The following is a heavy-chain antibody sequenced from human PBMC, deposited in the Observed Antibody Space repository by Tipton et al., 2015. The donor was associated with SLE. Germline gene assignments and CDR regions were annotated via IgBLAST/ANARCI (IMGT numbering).Heavy chain of an antibody. J-gene: IGHJ6*02. D-gene: IGHD3-22*01. CDR2: IRFDGTKK. V-gene: IGHV3-30*02. Sequence: SLRLSCAASGFTFSNYGMHWVRQAPGMGPEWVAFIRFDGTKKYHADSVKGRFTISRDNSKNTLDLQMNSLRAEDTAVYYCTRYGDSYYYNGLDVWGQGTTVTVSS. CDR1: GFTFSNYG. CDR3: TRYGDSYYYNGLDV.